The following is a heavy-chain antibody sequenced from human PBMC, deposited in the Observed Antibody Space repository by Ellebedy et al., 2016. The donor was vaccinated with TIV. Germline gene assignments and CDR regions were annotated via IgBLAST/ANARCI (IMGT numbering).Heavy chain of an antibody. Sequence: MPSETLSLTCAVYGGSFSGDYWSWIRQPPGKGLEWIGEINHSGSTNYNPSLKSRVTVSVDTSKNQFSLTLSSVTAADTAVYYCAGEGPYYYGSGRGGMDVWGQGTTVTVSS. D-gene: IGHD3-10*01. CDR2: INHSGST. J-gene: IGHJ6*02. CDR1: GGSFSGDY. CDR3: AGEGPYYYGSGRGGMDV. V-gene: IGHV4-34*01.